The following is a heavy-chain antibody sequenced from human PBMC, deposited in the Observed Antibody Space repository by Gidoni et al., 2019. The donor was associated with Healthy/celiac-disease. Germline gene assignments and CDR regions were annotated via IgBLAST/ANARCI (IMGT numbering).Heavy chain of an antibody. D-gene: IGHD3-22*01. CDR2: ISGSGGST. CDR1: GCTVSSYA. J-gene: IGHJ4*02. Sequence: EVQLLESGGGWVQPGGSLRLSCAACGCTVSSYAMNWVRQAPGKGLEGVSAISGSGGSTYYAASVKGRFTISRDNSKNTLYLQMNSLRAEDTAVYYCAKDYLLGDSSGYFYFDYWGQGTLVTVSS. CDR3: AKDYLLGDSSGYFYFDY. V-gene: IGHV3-23*01.